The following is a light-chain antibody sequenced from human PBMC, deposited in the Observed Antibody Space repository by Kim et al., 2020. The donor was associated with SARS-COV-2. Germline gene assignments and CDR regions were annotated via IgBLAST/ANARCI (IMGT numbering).Light chain of an antibody. Sequence: SPGERATLSCRASQTVRSNLAWYQQKPGQAPRLLIHGASTRATGIPARFSASGSGTEFTLTISSLQSEDFGVYYCQQYNRWPPLTFGGGTKVDIK. CDR2: GAS. CDR3: QQYNRWPPLT. CDR1: QTVRSN. V-gene: IGKV3-15*01. J-gene: IGKJ4*01.